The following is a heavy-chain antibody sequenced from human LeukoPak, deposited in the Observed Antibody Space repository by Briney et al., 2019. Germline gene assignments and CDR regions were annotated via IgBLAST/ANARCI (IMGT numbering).Heavy chain of an antibody. Sequence: PGGSLRLSCAASGFTFSDYYMSWIRQAPGKGLEWVSYISSGSSTIFYADSVKGRFTVSRDNGKRSVYLHMNSLRAEDTAMYYCARGESSCCSGGCYFASWGQGTLVTISS. D-gene: IGHD2-21*02. CDR1: GFTFSDYY. CDR2: ISSGSSTI. CDR3: ARGESSCCSGGCYFAS. J-gene: IGHJ5*01. V-gene: IGHV3-11*04.